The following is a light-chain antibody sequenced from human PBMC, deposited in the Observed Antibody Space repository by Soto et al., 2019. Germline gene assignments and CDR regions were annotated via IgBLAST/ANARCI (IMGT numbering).Light chain of an antibody. V-gene: IGKV3-20*01. Sequence: EIVLTQSPGTLSLSPGERATLSCRASQYVSTTFFAWYQQKPGQAPRLLIYGTSNRATGIPDRFSGSGSGTDFTLTISRPEPEDFAVYYCQQYGSSPHTFGGGTRMEIK. CDR2: GTS. J-gene: IGKJ4*01. CDR3: QQYGSSPHT. CDR1: QYVSTTF.